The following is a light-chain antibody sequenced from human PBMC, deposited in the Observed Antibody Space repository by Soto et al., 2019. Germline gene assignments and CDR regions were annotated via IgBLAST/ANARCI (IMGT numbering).Light chain of an antibody. CDR1: QSISSW. Sequence: DIQMTQSPSTLSASVGDRVTITCRASQSISSWLAWYQQKPGKAPKLLIYKASSLESGVPSRFSGSGSGTEFTLTISSLQSEDFAVYYCQQYNNWPGLTFGGGTKV. CDR2: KAS. CDR3: QQYNNWPGLT. J-gene: IGKJ4*01. V-gene: IGKV1-5*03.